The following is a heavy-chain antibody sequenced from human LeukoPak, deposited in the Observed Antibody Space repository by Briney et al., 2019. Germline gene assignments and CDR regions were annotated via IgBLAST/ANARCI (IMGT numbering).Heavy chain of an antibody. CDR2: INPSGGST. CDR1: GYTFTSYY. D-gene: IGHD6-13*01. V-gene: IGHV1-46*01. J-gene: IGHJ4*02. CDR3: AREAGAAAFDY. Sequence: ASVKVSCKASGYTFTSYYMHWVRQAPGQGLEWMGIINPSGGSTNYAQKFQGRVTMTRDTSTSTVYMELSSLRSEDTAVYYCAREAGAAAFDYWGQGTLVTVSS.